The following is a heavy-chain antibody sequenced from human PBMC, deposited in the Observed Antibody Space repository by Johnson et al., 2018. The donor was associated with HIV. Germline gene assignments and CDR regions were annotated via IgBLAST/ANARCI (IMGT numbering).Heavy chain of an antibody. CDR2: IKQDGSEN. CDR3: AKDLTYVISALDI. J-gene: IGHJ3*02. Sequence: VQLVESGGGVVQPGRSLRLSCAASGFTFSSYAMPWVRQAPGKGLEGVANIKQDGSENYYAGSVKGRFTISRDNSKNTLYLQLNNLRAEDTALYYGAKDLTYVISALDIWGQGTVVTVSS. D-gene: IGHD3-10*02. CDR1: GFTFSSYA. V-gene: IGHV3-30*04.